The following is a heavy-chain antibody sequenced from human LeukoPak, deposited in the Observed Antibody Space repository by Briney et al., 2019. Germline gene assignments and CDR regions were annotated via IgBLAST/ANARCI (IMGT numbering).Heavy chain of an antibody. Sequence: PSETLSLTCAVYGGSFSGYYWSWIRQPPGKGLEWIGSIYHSGSTYYNPSLKSRVTISVDTSKNQFSLKLSSVTAADTAVYYCARGSLSFDYWGQGTLVTVSS. CDR2: IYHSGST. CDR1: GGSFSGYY. D-gene: IGHD3-16*02. CDR3: ARGSLSFDY. V-gene: IGHV4-34*01. J-gene: IGHJ4*02.